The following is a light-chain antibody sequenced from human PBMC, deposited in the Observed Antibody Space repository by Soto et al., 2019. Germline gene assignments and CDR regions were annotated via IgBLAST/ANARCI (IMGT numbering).Light chain of an antibody. J-gene: IGKJ1*01. Sequence: DIQMTQSPSSLSASVGYLFTIPCRASQSISIYLNWYQQKPGRAPKLLISAASNLQSGVPSRFSGSGSGTDFTLTISSLQPEDFATYFCQQSYSTPPWTFGQGTKVDIK. CDR3: QQSYSTPPWT. CDR2: AAS. V-gene: IGKV1-39*01. CDR1: QSISIY.